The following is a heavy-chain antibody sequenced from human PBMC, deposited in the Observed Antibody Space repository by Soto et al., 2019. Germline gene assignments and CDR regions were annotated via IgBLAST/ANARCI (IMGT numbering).Heavy chain of an antibody. CDR1: GFTFSSSD. D-gene: IGHD1-7*01. CDR3: VRRVSGNYDY. V-gene: IGHV3-64*01. J-gene: IGHJ4*02. Sequence: EVQLAESGGGMVQPGGSLRISCVASGFTFSSSDMHWVRQAPGKGLEYVSSISSNGGTTYYGNSVKGRFTISRDNSKNTLYLQMGSLRAEDMAVYYCVRRVSGNYDYWGQGTLVTVSS. CDR2: ISSNGGTT.